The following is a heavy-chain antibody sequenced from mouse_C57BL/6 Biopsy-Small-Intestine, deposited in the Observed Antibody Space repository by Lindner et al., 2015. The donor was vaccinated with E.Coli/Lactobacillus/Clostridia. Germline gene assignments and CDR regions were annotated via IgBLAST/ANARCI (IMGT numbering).Heavy chain of an antibody. J-gene: IGHJ1*03. CDR1: GYSFRSYY. Sequence: VQLQESGPELVKPGASVKISCKASGYSFRSYYIYWVKQRPGQGLEWIGLIYPGSGSIKYNENFKGKATLTADTSSNTAYMQLSSLTSEDSAVYYCARDGLTTVVDWFFDVWGTGTTVTVSS. D-gene: IGHD1-1*01. CDR2: IYPGSGSI. CDR3: ARDGLTTVVDWFFDV. V-gene: IGHV1-66*01.